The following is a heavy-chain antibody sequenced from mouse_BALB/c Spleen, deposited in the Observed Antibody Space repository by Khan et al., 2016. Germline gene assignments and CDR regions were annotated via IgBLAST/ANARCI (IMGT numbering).Heavy chain of an antibody. CDR3: ARGGTTARFAY. V-gene: IGHV1-9*01. D-gene: IGHD1-2*01. J-gene: IGHJ3*01. CDR2: ILPGSGST. Sequence: QVQLQQSGAELMKPGASVKIFCKATGYTFSSYWIEWVKQRPGHGLEWIGEILPGSGSTNYNEKFKGKATFTADTSSNTAYMQLSSLTSEDSAVYYCARGGTTARFAYWGQGTLVTVSA. CDR1: GYTFSSYW.